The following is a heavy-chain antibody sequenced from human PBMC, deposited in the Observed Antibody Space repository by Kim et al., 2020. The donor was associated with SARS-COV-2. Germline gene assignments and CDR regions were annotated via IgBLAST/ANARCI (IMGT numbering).Heavy chain of an antibody. D-gene: IGHD6-6*01. CDR1: GDSVSSNSAA. Sequence: SQTLSLTCAISGDSVSSNSAAWNWIRQSPSRGLEWLGRTYYRSKWYNDYAVSVKSRITINPDTSKNQFSLQLNSVTPEDTAVYYCARDLWVFFRGSSSGLGFDPWGQGTLVTVSS. CDR3: ARDLWVFFRGSSSGLGFDP. V-gene: IGHV6-1*01. CDR2: TYYRSKWYN. J-gene: IGHJ5*02.